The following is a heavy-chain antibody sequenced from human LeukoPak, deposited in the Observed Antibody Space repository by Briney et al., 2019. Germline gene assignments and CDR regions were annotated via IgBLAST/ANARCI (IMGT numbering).Heavy chain of an antibody. V-gene: IGHV3-23*01. CDR1: GFTFGTYA. J-gene: IGHJ4*02. CDR3: AKEGFSWSDQLDS. D-gene: IGHD3-3*01. Sequence: PGGSLRLSCAASGFTFGTYAMAWVRQAPGKGLEWVSSISFSGGSTYYTDSVKGRFTISRDNSKNALYLQMNSLGAEDTAKYYCAKEGFSWSDQLDSWGQGALVTVSS. CDR2: ISFSGGST.